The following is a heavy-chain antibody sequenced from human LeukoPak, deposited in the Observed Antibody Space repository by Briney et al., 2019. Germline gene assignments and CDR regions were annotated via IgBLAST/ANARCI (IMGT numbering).Heavy chain of an antibody. V-gene: IGHV1-2*02. Sequence: ASVKVSCKASGYTFTGYYMHWVRQAPGQGLEWMGWINPNSGGTNYAQKFQGRVTMTRDTSISTVYMELSRLRSDDTAVYYCAKGGAVSSKSITMVRGTRRYYYYMDVWGKGTTVTISS. CDR2: INPNSGGT. J-gene: IGHJ6*03. D-gene: IGHD3-10*01. CDR1: GYTFTGYY. CDR3: AKGGAVSSKSITMVRGTRRYYYYMDV.